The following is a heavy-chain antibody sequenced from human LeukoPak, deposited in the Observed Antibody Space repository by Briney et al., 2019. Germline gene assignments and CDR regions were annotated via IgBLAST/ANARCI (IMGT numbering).Heavy chain of an antibody. D-gene: IGHD3-10*01. CDR3: AKDRSGSSFFDY. CDR1: GFTFRSYA. J-gene: IGHJ4*02. Sequence: GGSLRLSCAASGFTFRSYAMSWVRQAPGKGLEWVSAVSNSGYSTYYADSVKGRFTISRDNSKNTLSLQMNSLRVEDTAVYYCAKDRSGSSFFDYWGQGTLVTVSS. CDR2: VSNSGYST. V-gene: IGHV3-23*01.